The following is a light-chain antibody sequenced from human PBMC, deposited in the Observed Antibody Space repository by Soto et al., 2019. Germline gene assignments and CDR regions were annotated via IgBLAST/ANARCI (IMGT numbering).Light chain of an antibody. CDR3: QQYGSSPRT. V-gene: IGKV3-20*01. CDR1: QSVSSSY. CDR2: GAS. J-gene: IGKJ4*01. Sequence: EIVLTQSPGTLSLSPGERATLSCRASQSVSSSYLAWYQQKPGQAPRLLNYGASSRATGIPDRFSGSGSGTDFTLTISRLEPEEFAVYYCQQYGSSPRTFGGGTKVEIK.